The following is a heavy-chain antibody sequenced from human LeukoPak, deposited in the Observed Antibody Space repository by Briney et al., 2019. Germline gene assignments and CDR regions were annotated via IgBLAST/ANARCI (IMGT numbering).Heavy chain of an antibody. D-gene: IGHD2-21*02. CDR1: GYTFTSYG. CDR2: IIPIFGTP. CDR3: ARDLGRVTRRCYYYMDV. J-gene: IGHJ6*03. Sequence: SVKVSCKASGYTFTSYGISWVRQAPGQGPEWMGGIIPIFGTPNYAQKFQGRLTITADESTSTAYLELSSLRSEDTAVYYCARDLGRVTRRCYYYMDVWGKGTTVTVSS. V-gene: IGHV1-69*13.